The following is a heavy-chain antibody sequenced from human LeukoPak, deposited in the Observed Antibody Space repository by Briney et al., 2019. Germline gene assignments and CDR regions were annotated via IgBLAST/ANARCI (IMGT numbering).Heavy chain of an antibody. D-gene: IGHD6-13*01. V-gene: IGHV1-8*01. Sequence: ASVKVSCKASGYTFTSYDINWVRQATGQGLEWMGWMNPNSGNTGYAQEFQGRVTMTRNTSISTAYMELSSLRSEDTAVYYCARVSRHLGYSSSGWFDPWGQGTLVTVSS. J-gene: IGHJ5*02. CDR1: GYTFTSYD. CDR3: ARVSRHLGYSSSGWFDP. CDR2: MNPNSGNT.